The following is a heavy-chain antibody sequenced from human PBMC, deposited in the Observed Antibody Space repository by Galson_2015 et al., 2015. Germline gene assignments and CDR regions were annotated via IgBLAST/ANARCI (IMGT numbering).Heavy chain of an antibody. V-gene: IGHV3-21*01. D-gene: IGHD2-15*01. Sequence: SLRLSCAASGFTFSSYSMNWVRQAPGKGLEWVSSISSSSSYIYYADSVKGRFTISRDNAKNSLYLQMNSLRAKDTAVYYCARNEAANYYYYGMDVWGQGTTVTVSS. CDR1: GFTFSSYS. CDR3: ARNEAANYYYYGMDV. J-gene: IGHJ6*02. CDR2: ISSSSSYI.